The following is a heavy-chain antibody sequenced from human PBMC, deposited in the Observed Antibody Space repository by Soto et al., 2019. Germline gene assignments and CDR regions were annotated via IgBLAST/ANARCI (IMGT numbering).Heavy chain of an antibody. V-gene: IGHV4-59*01. J-gene: IGHJ4*02. Sequence: SDTQSLRSTVSGVSIGIYYWRLIRPPPGKGLEWIGYIYYSGSTNYNPSLKSRVTISVDTSKNQFSLKLSSVTAADTAVYYCARVGSYGDYYFDYWGQGTLVNLSS. CDR1: GVSIGIYY. CDR2: IYYSGST. CDR3: ARVGSYGDYYFDY. D-gene: IGHD5-18*01.